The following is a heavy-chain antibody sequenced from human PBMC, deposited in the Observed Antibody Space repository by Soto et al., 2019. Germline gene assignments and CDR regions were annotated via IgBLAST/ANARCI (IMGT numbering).Heavy chain of an antibody. D-gene: IGHD2-15*01. CDR2: IEYSGST. Sequence: QMQLQESGPGLVQASQTLSLTCSVSGGSVSGGGYYWTWIRQLPGKGLEWIGNIEYSGSTSYNPSLKSRLPISVDTSKNQFSRILTSVTAADTAFYYCARDRSGYSSGRARHFDYWGQGTLVTVSS. J-gene: IGHJ4*02. CDR3: ARDRSGYSSGRARHFDY. V-gene: IGHV4-31*03. CDR1: GGSVSGGGYY.